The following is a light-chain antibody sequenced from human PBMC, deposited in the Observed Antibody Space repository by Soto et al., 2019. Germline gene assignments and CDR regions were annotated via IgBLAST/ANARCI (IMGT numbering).Light chain of an antibody. V-gene: IGLV2-14*01. J-gene: IGLJ1*01. CDR1: SSDIGRYNY. Sequence: QSVLTQPASVSGSPGQSITISCTGTSSDIGRYNYVSWFQQHPGKVPKLVIFEVNYRPSGVSDRFSGSTSGNTASLTITGLQAEDEADYYCTSCITANTRCVFGSGTKVTVL. CDR3: TSCITANTRCV. CDR2: EVN.